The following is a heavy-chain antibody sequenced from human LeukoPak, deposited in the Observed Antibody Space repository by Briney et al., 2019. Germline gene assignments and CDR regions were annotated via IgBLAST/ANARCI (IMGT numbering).Heavy chain of an antibody. CDR2: IWYDGSNK. D-gene: IGHD3-10*01. Sequence: GGSLRLSCAASGFTFSSYGMHWVRQAPGKGLEWVAVIWYDGSNKYYADSVKGRFTISRDNSKNTLYPQMNSLRAEDTAVYYCASSEFDAFDIWGQGTMVTVSS. CDR3: ASSEFDAFDI. V-gene: IGHV3-33*01. J-gene: IGHJ3*02. CDR1: GFTFSSYG.